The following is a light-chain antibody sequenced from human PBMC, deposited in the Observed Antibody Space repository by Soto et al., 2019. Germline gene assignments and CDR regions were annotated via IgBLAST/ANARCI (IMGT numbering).Light chain of an antibody. J-gene: IGLJ2*01. CDR2: RDS. V-gene: IGLV3-9*01. CDR1: NIGSKS. Sequence: SYELTQPPSVSVAPGQTARITCGGNNIGSKSVHWYQQKPGQAPVLVIYRDSNRPSGIPERFSGSNSGNTATLTISRAQAGDEADYYCQVWDSSLVVFGGGTKVTVL. CDR3: QVWDSSLVV.